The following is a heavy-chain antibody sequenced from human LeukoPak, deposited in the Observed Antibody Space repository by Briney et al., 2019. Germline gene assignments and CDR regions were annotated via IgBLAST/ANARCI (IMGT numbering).Heavy chain of an antibody. J-gene: IGHJ4*02. Sequence: TGGSLRLSCAASGFTFSIYAMSWVRQAPGKGLQWVSSITSSGDGTYYADSVKGRFTISRDNSENMLYLKMNSLSVEDTAVYFCAKDRPNYYGSNGHYYRRDGDYWGQGTLVTVSS. CDR1: GFTFSIYA. CDR3: AKDRPNYYGSNGHYYRRDGDY. V-gene: IGHV3-23*01. CDR2: ITSSGDGT. D-gene: IGHD3-22*01.